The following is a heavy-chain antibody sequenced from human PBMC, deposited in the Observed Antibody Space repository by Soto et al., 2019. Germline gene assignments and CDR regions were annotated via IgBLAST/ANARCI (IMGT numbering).Heavy chain of an antibody. Sequence: GGSLRLSCAASGFTFSSYGMHWVRQAPGKGLEWVAVIWYDGSNKYYADSVKGRFTISRDNSKNTLYLQMNSLRAEDTAVYYCARVSSGYDYYFDYWGQGTLVTVSS. D-gene: IGHD5-12*01. CDR2: IWYDGSNK. J-gene: IGHJ4*02. CDR3: ARVSSGYDYYFDY. CDR1: GFTFSSYG. V-gene: IGHV3-33*01.